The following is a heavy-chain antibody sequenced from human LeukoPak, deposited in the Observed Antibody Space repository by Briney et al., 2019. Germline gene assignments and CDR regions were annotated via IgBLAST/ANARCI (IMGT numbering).Heavy chain of an antibody. CDR2: INSGGNT. CDR3: ASLWFGSVDY. Sequence: PGGSLRLSCAASGFTISSNYMSWVRHAPRKGLEWVSVINSGGNTYYADSVKGRFTISRDNSKNTLYLQMNSLSAEATAVYYCASLWFGSVDYWGQGTLVTVSS. CDR1: GFTISSNY. V-gene: IGHV3-53*01. J-gene: IGHJ4*02. D-gene: IGHD3-10*01.